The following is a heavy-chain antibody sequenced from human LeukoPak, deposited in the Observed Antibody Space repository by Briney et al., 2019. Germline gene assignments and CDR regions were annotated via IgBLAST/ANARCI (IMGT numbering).Heavy chain of an antibody. V-gene: IGHV3-23*01. CDR3: AKDSYPSGSYYYYFDY. J-gene: IGHJ4*02. CDR2: ISGSGGST. D-gene: IGHD1-26*01. CDR1: GFTFSSYA. Sequence: GASLRLSCVASGFTFSSYAMSWVRQAPGKGLEWVSAISGSGGSTYYADSVKGRFTISRDNSKNTLYLQMNSLRAEDTAVYYCAKDSYPSGSYYYYFDYWGQGTLVTVSS.